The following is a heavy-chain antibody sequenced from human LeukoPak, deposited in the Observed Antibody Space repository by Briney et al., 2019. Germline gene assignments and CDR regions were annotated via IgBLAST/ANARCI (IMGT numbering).Heavy chain of an antibody. Sequence: PGGSLTLSCAASGFTFSSYAMSWVRQAPGKGLEWVSSISGSGGSTYYADSVKGRFTISRDNSKNTLYLQMNSRRAEDTAVYYCXXXXXDYYDSSGYDSHFDYWGQGTLVTVSS. CDR2: ISGSGGST. J-gene: IGHJ4*02. D-gene: IGHD3-22*01. V-gene: IGHV3-23*01. CDR3: XXXXXDYYDSSGYDSHFDY. CDR1: GFTFSSYA.